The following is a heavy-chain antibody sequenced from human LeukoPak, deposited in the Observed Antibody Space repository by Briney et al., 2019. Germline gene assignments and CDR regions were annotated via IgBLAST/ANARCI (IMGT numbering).Heavy chain of an antibody. Sequence: GGSLRLSCEASGFTFSSYDMHWVRQPPGKGLEWVSAIRSDGDTFYQDSVKGRFTIFRDNANNSSYLVLNSLLPADTAVYYYARGGRDLLTTISNWGLGVWGKGTAVTVSS. J-gene: IGHJ6*04. CDR3: ARGGRDLLTTISNWGLGV. V-gene: IGHV3-13*01. D-gene: IGHD7-27*01. CDR2: IRSDGDT. CDR1: GFTFSSYD.